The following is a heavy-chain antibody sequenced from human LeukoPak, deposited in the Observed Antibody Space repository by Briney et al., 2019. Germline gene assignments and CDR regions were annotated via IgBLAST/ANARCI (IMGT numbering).Heavy chain of an antibody. CDR3: ARVEGCSSTSCGGYYYYMDV. Sequence: SETLSLTCSVSGGPISNSYWSWIRQPAGKGLEWIGRIFGSGSANYNPSLKSRVTLSLDTSKNQFSLKLTSVTAADTAVYYCARVEGCSSTSCGGYYYYMDVWGKGITVTVSS. CDR2: IFGSGSA. CDR1: GGPISNSY. D-gene: IGHD2-2*01. V-gene: IGHV4-4*07. J-gene: IGHJ6*03.